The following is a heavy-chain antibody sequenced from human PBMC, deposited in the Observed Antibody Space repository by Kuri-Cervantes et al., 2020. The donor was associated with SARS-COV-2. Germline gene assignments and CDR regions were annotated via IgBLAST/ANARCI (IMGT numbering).Heavy chain of an antibody. CDR1: GFTFSSYA. V-gene: IGHV3-30*04. D-gene: IGHD5-24*01. CDR3: ARGASGYNPPFDY. CDR2: ISYDGSNK. J-gene: IGHJ4*02. Sequence: GESLKISCAASGFTFSSYAMHWVRQAPGKGLEWVAVISYDGSNKYYADSVKGRFTISRDNSKNTLYLQMNSLRAEDTAVYYCARGASGYNPPFDYWGQGNLVTVSS.